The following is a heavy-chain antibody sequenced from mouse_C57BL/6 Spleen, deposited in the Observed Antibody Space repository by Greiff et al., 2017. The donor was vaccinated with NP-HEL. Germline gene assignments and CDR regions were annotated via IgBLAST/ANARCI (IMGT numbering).Heavy chain of an antibody. D-gene: IGHD2-3*01. V-gene: IGHV6-3*01. CDR3: TGTRLLGYFDV. CDR2: IRLKSDNYAT. J-gene: IGHJ1*03. Sequence: EVTVVESGGGLVQPGGSMKLSCVASGFTFSNYWMNWVRQSPEKGLEWVAQIRLKSDNYATHYAESVKGRFTISRDDSKSSVYLQMNNLRAEDTGIYYCTGTRLLGYFDVWGTGTTVTVSS. CDR1: GFTFSNYW.